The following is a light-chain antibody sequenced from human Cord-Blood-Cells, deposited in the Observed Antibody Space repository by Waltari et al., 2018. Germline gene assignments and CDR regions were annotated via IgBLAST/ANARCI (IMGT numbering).Light chain of an antibody. J-gene: IGLJ1*01. Sequence: SYELTQPPSVSVSPGQTARITCSGDALPKQYASWYQQKPVQAPVLGIYKDSERPSGIPERFPGSSSGTTVTLTISGVQAEDEADYYCQSADSSGTYVFGTGTKVTVL. CDR2: KDS. CDR1: ALPKQY. CDR3: QSADSSGTYV. V-gene: IGLV3-25*03.